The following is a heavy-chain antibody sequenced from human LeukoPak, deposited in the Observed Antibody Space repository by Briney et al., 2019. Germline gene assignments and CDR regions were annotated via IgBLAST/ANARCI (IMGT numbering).Heavy chain of an antibody. D-gene: IGHD3-22*01. J-gene: IGHJ4*02. V-gene: IGHV4-4*07. CDR1: GGSISSYY. CDR3: ARESKSYDGSGFYHDY. Sequence: SETLSLTCTVSGGSISSYYWSWIRQPAGKGLEWIGRVYTSGSTDYSPSLRSRVTMSVDTSRNQFSLRLTSMTAADTAVYYCARESKSYDGSGFYHDYWGQGTLVAVSS. CDR2: VYTSGST.